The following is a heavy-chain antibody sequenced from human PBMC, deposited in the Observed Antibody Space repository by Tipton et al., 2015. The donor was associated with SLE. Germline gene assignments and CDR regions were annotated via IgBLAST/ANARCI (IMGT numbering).Heavy chain of an antibody. D-gene: IGHD3-3*01. CDR2: ISGDTTYT. J-gene: IGHJ4*02. CDR3: ARGGYRWSGPINY. V-gene: IGHV3-11*05. Sequence: GSLRLSCAASGFTFSDYYMSWIRQAPGKGLEWLSYISGDTTYTFYANSVKGRFTTSRDSANNSLSLQMNSLTAEDTAVYYCARGGYRWSGPINYWGQGALVTVSS. CDR1: GFTFSDYY.